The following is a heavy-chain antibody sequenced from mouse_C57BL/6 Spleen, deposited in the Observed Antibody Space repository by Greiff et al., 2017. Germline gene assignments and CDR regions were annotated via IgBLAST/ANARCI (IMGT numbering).Heavy chain of an antibody. D-gene: IGHD2-3*01. Sequence: EVQLVESGGGLVKPGGSLKLSCAASGFTFSSYAMSWVRQTPEKRLEWVATISDGGSYTYYPDNVKGRFTISRDNAKNNLYLQMSHLKSEDTAMYYCAREGWLLLHWYFDVWGTGTTVTVSS. CDR1: GFTFSSYA. V-gene: IGHV5-4*01. J-gene: IGHJ1*03. CDR2: ISDGGSYT. CDR3: AREGWLLLHWYFDV.